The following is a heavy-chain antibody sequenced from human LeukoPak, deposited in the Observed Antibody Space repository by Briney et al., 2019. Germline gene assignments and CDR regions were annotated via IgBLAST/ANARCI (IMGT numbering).Heavy chain of an antibody. Sequence: SETLSLTCTVSGGSLSSSSYYWGWIRQPPGKGLEWIGSIYYSGSTYYNPSLKSRVPLPVDTSKNQFSLKLSSVTGADTAVYYCARDSDFIAAAGTESDGMDVWGQGTTVTVSS. CDR3: ARDSDFIAAAGTESDGMDV. CDR1: GGSLSSSSYY. V-gene: IGHV4-39*07. J-gene: IGHJ6*02. CDR2: IYYSGST. D-gene: IGHD6-13*01.